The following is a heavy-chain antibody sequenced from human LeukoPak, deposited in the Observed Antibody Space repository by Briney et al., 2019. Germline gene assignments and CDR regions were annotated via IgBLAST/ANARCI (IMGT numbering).Heavy chain of an antibody. Sequence: GESLKISCKGSGYSFTNYWLGWVRQMPGKGLEWMGIIYPGDSDTRYSPSFQGQVTISADKSISTAYLQWNSLKASDTAIYYRARHSNIVGAVDYWGQGTLLTVSS. CDR1: GYSFTNYW. CDR3: ARHSNIVGAVDY. D-gene: IGHD1-26*01. J-gene: IGHJ4*02. CDR2: IYPGDSDT. V-gene: IGHV5-51*01.